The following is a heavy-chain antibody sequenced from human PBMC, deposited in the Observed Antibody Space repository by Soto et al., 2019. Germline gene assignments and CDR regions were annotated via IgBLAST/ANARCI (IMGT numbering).Heavy chain of an antibody. V-gene: IGHV4-39*01. D-gene: IGHD2-2*01. CDR3: ARLIVVVPAAIDSLNWFDP. Sequence: SETLSLTCTVSGGSISSSSYYWGWIRQPPGKGLEWIGSIYYSGSTYYNPSLKSRVTISVDTSKNQFSLKLSSVTAADTAVYYCARLIVVVPAAIDSLNWFDPWGQGTLVTVSS. CDR2: IYYSGST. J-gene: IGHJ5*02. CDR1: GGSISSSSYY.